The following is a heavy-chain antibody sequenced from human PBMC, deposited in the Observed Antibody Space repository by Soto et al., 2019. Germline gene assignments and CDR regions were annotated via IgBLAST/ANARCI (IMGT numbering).Heavy chain of an antibody. CDR2: ISSSSSYI. J-gene: IGHJ4*02. CDR3: ARDQGSSGFVY. D-gene: IGHD6-19*01. V-gene: IGHV3-21*01. CDR1: GFTFSSYS. Sequence: PGGSLRLSCAASGFTFSSYSMNWVRQAPGKGLEWVSSISSSSSYIYYADSVKGRFTISRDNAKNSQYLQMNSLRAEDTAVYYWARDQGSSGFVYWGQGTLVTVSS.